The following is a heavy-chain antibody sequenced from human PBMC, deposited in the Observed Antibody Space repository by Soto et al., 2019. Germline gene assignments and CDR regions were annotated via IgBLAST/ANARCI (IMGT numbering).Heavy chain of an antibody. CDR1: GGSFSGYY. CDR2: INHSGST. J-gene: IGHJ4*02. Sequence: SETLSLTCAVYGGSFSGYYWSWIRQPPGKGLEWIGEINHSGSTNYNPSLKSRVTISVDTSKNQFSLKLSSVTAADTAVYYCARANYYDSSGSKVAFDYWGQGTLVTVYS. V-gene: IGHV4-34*01. CDR3: ARANYYDSSGSKVAFDY. D-gene: IGHD3-22*01.